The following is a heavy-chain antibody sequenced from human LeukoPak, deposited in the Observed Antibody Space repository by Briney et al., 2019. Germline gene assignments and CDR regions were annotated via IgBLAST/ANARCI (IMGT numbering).Heavy chain of an antibody. Sequence: GGSLRLSCAASGFNFANHAMSWVRQAPGRGLEWVSVISGSGGSPDYTDSVKGRFTISRDNSKNTLYLQMNSLRAEDTAVYYCAKGGKTIMCPTSCYDYWGQGTLVTVSS. CDR2: ISGSGGSP. D-gene: IGHD2-2*01. V-gene: IGHV3-23*01. CDR3: AKGGKTIMCPTSCYDY. CDR1: GFNFANHA. J-gene: IGHJ4*02.